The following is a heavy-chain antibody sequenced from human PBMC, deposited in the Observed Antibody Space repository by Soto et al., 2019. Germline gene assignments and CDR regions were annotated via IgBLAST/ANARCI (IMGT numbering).Heavy chain of an antibody. CDR1: GYTFTSYD. CDR3: AREVGAGRFDP. CDR2: MNPTSGNT. Sequence: QVQLVQSGAEVKKPGASVKVSCKDYGYTFTSYDINCVRQATRQGLEWMGWMNPTSGNTGYAQKFQGRVTMTRNTSIRTAYMELSSLRSEDTAGYYCAREVGAGRFDPWGQGDLVPVSA. J-gene: IGHJ5*02. V-gene: IGHV1-8*01. D-gene: IGHD1-26*01.